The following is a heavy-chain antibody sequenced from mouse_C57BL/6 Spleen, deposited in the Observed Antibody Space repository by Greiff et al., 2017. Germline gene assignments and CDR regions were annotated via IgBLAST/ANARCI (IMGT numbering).Heavy chain of an antibody. CDR2: IDPSDSDT. V-gene: IGHV1-52*01. CDR3: ARGDEMAWFSY. D-gene: IGHD2-3*01. CDR1: GYTFTSYW. J-gene: IGHJ3*01. Sequence: QVQLQQPGAELVRPGSSVKLSCKASGYTFTSYWMHWVKQRPIQGLEWIGNIDPSDSDTHYNQKFKDKATLTVDKSSSTAYMQLSSLTSEDSAVYYCARGDEMAWFSYWGQGTLVTVSA.